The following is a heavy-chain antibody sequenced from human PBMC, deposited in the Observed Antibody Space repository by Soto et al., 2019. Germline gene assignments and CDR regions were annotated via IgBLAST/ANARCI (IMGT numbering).Heavy chain of an antibody. J-gene: IGHJ4*02. Sequence: SETLSLTCTVSGGSISSYCWSWIRQPPGKGLEWIGYIYYSGSTNYNPSLKSRVTISVDTSKNQFSLKLSSVTAADTAVYYCARDLEGSYYFDYWGQGTLLTVSS. V-gene: IGHV4-59*01. CDR3: ARDLEGSYYFDY. D-gene: IGHD1-26*01. CDR1: GGSISSYC. CDR2: IYYSGST.